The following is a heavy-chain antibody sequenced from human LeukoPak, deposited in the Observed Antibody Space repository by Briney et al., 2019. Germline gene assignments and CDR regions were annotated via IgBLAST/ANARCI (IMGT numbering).Heavy chain of an antibody. CDR3: ARDPPQLRFLEWLRTYDMDV. D-gene: IGHD3-3*01. CDR2: ISAYNGNT. J-gene: IGHJ6*02. CDR1: GYTFTSYG. V-gene: IGHV1-18*01. Sequence: ASVKVSCKASGYTFTSYGISWVRQAPGQGLEWMGWISAYNGNTNYAQKLQGRVTMTTDTSTSTAYMELRSLRSDDTAVYYCARDPPQLRFLEWLRTYDMDVWGQGTTVTVSS.